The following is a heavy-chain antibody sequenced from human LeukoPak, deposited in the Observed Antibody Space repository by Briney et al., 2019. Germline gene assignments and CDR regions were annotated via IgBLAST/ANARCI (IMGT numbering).Heavy chain of an antibody. J-gene: IGHJ3*02. CDR2: INPSGGST. CDR3: ARGRVREHAFDI. D-gene: IGHD1-1*01. CDR1: GFTFTSYY. V-gene: IGHV1-46*01. Sequence: GGSLRLSCAASGFTFTSYYMHWVRQAPGQGLEWMGIINPSGGSTSYAQKFQGRVTMTRDMSTSTVYMELSSLRSEDTAVYYCARGRVREHAFDIWGQGTMVTVSS.